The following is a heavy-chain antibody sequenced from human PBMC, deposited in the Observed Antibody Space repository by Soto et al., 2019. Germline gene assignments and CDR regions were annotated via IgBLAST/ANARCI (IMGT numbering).Heavy chain of an antibody. V-gene: IGHV1-2*02. CDR2: INPNSGDT. CDR1: VFSVDTTYC. J-gene: IGHJ4*01. D-gene: IGHD2-15*01. Sequence: ASVKVSCKASVFSVDTTYCIHWVRRAPGQGLEWMGSINPNSGDTNYAQNFQGRVTMTRDTSISTAYMEVSSLTSDDTAVYYCGSPRSGPSPDVGHWGHGTVVTV. CDR3: GSPRSGPSPDVGH.